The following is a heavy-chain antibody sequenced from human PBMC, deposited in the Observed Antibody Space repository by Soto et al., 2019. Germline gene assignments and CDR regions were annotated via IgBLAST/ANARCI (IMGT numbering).Heavy chain of an antibody. D-gene: IGHD2-15*01. CDR1: GGTFSSYA. Sequence: QVQLVQSGAEVKKPGSSVKVSCKASGGTFSSYAISWVRQAPGQGLEWMGGIIPIFGTANYAQKFQGRVTITADEHRSTADMELSSLRSEDTSVYCCARGRATSSGRGYFDYWGQGHLVTVSS. J-gene: IGHJ4*02. V-gene: IGHV1-69*12. CDR2: IIPIFGTA. CDR3: ARGRATSSGRGYFDY.